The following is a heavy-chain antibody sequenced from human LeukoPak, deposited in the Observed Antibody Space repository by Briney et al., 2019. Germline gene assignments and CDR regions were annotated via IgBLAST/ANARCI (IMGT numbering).Heavy chain of an antibody. Sequence: ASVKVSCKASGYTFTGYYMHWVRRAPGQGLEWMGRINPNSGGTNYAQKFQGRVTMTRDTSISTAYMELSRLRSDDTAVYYCARVTHYFDSSGYDYWGQGTLVTVSS. CDR1: GYTFTGYY. CDR3: ARVTHYFDSSGYDY. D-gene: IGHD3-22*01. V-gene: IGHV1-2*06. CDR2: INPNSGGT. J-gene: IGHJ4*02.